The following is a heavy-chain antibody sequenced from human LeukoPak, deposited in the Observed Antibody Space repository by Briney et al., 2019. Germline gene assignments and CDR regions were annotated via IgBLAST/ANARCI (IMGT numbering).Heavy chain of an antibody. D-gene: IGHD1-1*01. CDR1: GFNFRSYG. J-gene: IGHJ4*02. Sequence: GGSLRLFCAASGFNFRSYGMIWVRQAPGKGLEWVSDIKGDGGGAHYADSVKGRFTISRDNSKNTLYLQMNSLRAEDTAIYYCAPRNWNVDLSLHYWGQGTLVTVSS. CDR3: APRNWNVDLSLHY. CDR2: IKGDGGGA. V-gene: IGHV3-23*01.